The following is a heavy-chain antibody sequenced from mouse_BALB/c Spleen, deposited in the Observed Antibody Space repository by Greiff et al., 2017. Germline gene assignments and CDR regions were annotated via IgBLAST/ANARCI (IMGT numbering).Heavy chain of an antibody. J-gene: IGHJ4*01. V-gene: IGHV7-3*02. CDR2: IRNKANGYTT. Sequence: EVMLVESGGGLVQPGGSLRLSCATSGFTFTDYYMSWVRQPPGKALEWLGFIRNKANGYTTEYSASVKGRFTISRDNSQSILYLQMNTLRAEDSATYYCARDIYYDYDGYYDMDYGGQGTSVTVSS. D-gene: IGHD2-4*01. CDR3: ARDIYYDYDGYYDMDY. CDR1: GFTFTDYY.